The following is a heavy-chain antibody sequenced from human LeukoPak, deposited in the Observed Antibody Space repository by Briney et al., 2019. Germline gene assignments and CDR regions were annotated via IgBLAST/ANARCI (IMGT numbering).Heavy chain of an antibody. J-gene: IGHJ4*02. CDR2: ISHDGSNK. CDR1: GFTFSSYA. V-gene: IGHV3-30-3*01. CDR3: AKDDWGIGGGRY. Sequence: GGSLRLSCAASGFTFSSYAMHWVRQAPGKGLEWVAVISHDGSNKYYADSVKGRFTISRDNSKNTLYLQMNSLRAEDTAVYYCAKDDWGIGGGRYWGQGTLVTVSS. D-gene: IGHD2-15*01.